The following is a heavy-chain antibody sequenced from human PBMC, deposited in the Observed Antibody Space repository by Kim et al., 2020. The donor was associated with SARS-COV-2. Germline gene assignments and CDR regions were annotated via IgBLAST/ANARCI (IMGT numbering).Heavy chain of an antibody. Sequence: SVKVSCKASGGTFSSYAISWVRQAPGQGLEWMGGIIPIFGTANYAQKFQGRVTITADESTSTAYMELSSLRSEDTAVYYCARAYILTGYYISPAGLAYYDYGMDLWGQGTTVTVSS. CDR2: IIPIFGTA. D-gene: IGHD3-9*01. V-gene: IGHV1-69*13. CDR1: GGTFSSYA. CDR3: ARAYILTGYYISPAGLAYYDYGMDL. J-gene: IGHJ6*02.